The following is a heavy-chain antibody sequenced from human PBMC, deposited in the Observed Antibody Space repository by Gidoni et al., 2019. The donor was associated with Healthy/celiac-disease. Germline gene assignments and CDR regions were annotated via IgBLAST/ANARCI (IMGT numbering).Heavy chain of an antibody. J-gene: IGHJ2*01. V-gene: IGHV4-59*01. CDR3: ARVVLSTKNSGYFDL. Sequence: QVQLQESGPGLVKPSETLSLTCPVSGGSISSYYWSWIRQPPGKGLEWIGYIYYSGSTNYNPSLKSRVTISVDTSKNQFSLKLSSVTAADTAVYYCARVVLSTKNSGYFDLWGRGTLVTVSS. CDR1: GGSISSYY. D-gene: IGHD2-2*01. CDR2: IYYSGST.